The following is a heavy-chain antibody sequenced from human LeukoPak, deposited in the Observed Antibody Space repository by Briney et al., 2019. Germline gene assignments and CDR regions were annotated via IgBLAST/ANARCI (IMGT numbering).Heavy chain of an antibody. D-gene: IGHD1-26*01. J-gene: IGHJ4*02. CDR2: MNPNSGNT. V-gene: IGHV1-8*02. Sequence: ASVKVSCKAFGYTFTSNYMHWVRQATGQGLEWMGWMNPNSGNTGYAQKFQGRVTMTRNTSISTAYMELSSLRSEDTAVYYCARGLKWELPIDYWGQGTLVTVSS. CDR1: GYTFTSNY. CDR3: ARGLKWELPIDY.